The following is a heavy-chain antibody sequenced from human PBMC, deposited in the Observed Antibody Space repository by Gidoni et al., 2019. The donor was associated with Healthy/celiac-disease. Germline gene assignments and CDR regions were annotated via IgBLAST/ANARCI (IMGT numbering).Heavy chain of an antibody. CDR3: ARDVGYCSGGSCAHYYGMDV. V-gene: IGHV1-69*19. CDR1: RGPFSSDA. CDR2: IIPIFGTA. Sequence: QVQLVQSGSEVKQPGSSVKVSCKASRGPFSSDAISWVRQAPGQGLEWMGGIIPIFGTANYAQKFQGRVTITADESTSTAYMELSSLRSEDTAVYYCARDVGYCSGGSCAHYYGMDVWGQGTTVTVSS. J-gene: IGHJ6*02. D-gene: IGHD2-15*01.